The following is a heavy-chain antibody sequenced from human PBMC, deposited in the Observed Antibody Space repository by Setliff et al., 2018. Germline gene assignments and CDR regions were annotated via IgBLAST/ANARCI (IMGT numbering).Heavy chain of an antibody. J-gene: IGHJ6*03. Sequence: GESLKISCAASGLTTTHYYMDWVRQAPGKGLEWVSYISSSSSTIYYADSVKGRFTISRDSAKNALYLQMNSLRAEDTAVYYCAREGKEGFGELPDYYYYYMDVWGKGTTVTVSS. CDR2: ISSSSSTI. D-gene: IGHD3-10*01. V-gene: IGHV3-11*04. CDR1: GLTTTHYY. CDR3: AREGKEGFGELPDYYYYYMDV.